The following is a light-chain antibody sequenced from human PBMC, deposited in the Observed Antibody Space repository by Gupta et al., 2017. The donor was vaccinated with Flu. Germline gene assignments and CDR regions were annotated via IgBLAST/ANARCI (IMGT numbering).Light chain of an antibody. CDR1: LSIYNY. Sequence: TQSPDTLSLSQGERATLSCRASLSIYNYLAWYQQKPGQAPRLLIYGAASRATGIPDRFSGSGSGTDFTLTISRLEPEDSAMYYCQQYGTFFGPGTRLEIK. J-gene: IGKJ5*01. CDR2: GAA. CDR3: QQYGTF. V-gene: IGKV3-20*01.